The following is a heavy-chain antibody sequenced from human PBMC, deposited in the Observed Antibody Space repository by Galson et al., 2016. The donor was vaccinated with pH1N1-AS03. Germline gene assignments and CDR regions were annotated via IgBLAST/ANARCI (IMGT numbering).Heavy chain of an antibody. Sequence: SVKVSCKASGYIFTKYGISWVRQAPGEGLEWMGWISTYNGDTNYIQKFQGRVTMTTDTSTSTAYMELRSLRSDDTAIYYCARMSYDSWSGYDYYGMDVWGQGTTVTVSS. J-gene: IGHJ6*02. CDR3: ARMSYDSWSGYDYYGMDV. CDR2: ISTYNGDT. CDR1: GYIFTKYG. V-gene: IGHV1-18*01. D-gene: IGHD3-3*01.